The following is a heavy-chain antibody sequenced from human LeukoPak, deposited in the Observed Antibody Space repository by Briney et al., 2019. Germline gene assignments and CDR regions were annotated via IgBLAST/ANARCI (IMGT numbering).Heavy chain of an antibody. J-gene: IGHJ4*02. CDR3: ARGSGWSELTADY. D-gene: IGHD6-19*01. CDR1: GFTFSNFA. Sequence: GGSLRLSCAASGFTFSNFAVSWVRQAPGKGLELVSAISGSGGSTYYADSVKGRFTISRDNSKKTLDLQMNSLRAEDTAVYYCARGSGWSELTADYWGQGTLVSVSS. CDR2: ISGSGGST. V-gene: IGHV3-23*01.